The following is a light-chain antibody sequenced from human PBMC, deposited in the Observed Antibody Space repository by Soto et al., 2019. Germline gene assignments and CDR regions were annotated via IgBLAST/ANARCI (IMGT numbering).Light chain of an antibody. CDR1: SSDVGGYNY. CDR2: EVS. J-gene: IGLJ1*01. V-gene: IGLV2-8*01. Sequence: QSVVTQPPSASGSPGQSVTISCTGNSSDVGGYNYVSWYQQHPGKAPKLMIYEVSKRPSGVPDRFSGSKSGNTASLTVSGLQAEDEADYYCSSYAGSLYVFGTGTKVTVL. CDR3: SSYAGSLYV.